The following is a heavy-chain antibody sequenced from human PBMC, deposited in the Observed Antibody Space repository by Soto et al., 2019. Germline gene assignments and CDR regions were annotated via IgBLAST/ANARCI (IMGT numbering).Heavy chain of an antibody. J-gene: IGHJ6*02. Sequence: GGSLRLSCAASGFTFSSYGMHWVRQAPGKGLEWVAVISYDGSNKYYADSVKGRFTISRDNSKNTLYLQMNSLRAEDTAVYYCAKCPSRGSYYYYYGMDVWGQGTTVTVSS. V-gene: IGHV3-30*18. CDR1: GFTFSSYG. CDR3: AKCPSRGSYYYYYGMDV. CDR2: ISYDGSNK. D-gene: IGHD3-16*01.